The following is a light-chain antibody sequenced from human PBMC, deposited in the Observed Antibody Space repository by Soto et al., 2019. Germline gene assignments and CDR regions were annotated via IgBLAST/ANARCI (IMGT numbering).Light chain of an antibody. CDR3: MQTQQTTLT. CDR1: ANLFHRNGNQY. V-gene: IGKV2-28*01. CDR2: LGS. J-gene: IGKJ4*01. Sequence: DIVMTQSPLFLPVTPGEPASISCRSSANLFHRNGNQYLAWSVQRPGRSPQLLIYLGSNRASGVPDRFSASGSGTDFTLRISKVEAEDFGVYYCMQTQQTTLTFGEGTKVEI.